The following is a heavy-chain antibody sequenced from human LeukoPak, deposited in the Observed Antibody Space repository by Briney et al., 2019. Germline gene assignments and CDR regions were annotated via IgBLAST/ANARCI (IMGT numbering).Heavy chain of an antibody. V-gene: IGHV3-21*01. J-gene: IGHJ5*02. CDR3: ARDLFDSRGYGYNWFDP. CDR2: VSGRSSYI. Sequence: GGSLRLSCAASGFTLSSHSMTWVRQAPGKGLEWVSSVSGRSSYIYYVDSVKGRFTISRDNAKNSLYLQMNSPRAEDTAMYYCARDLFDSRGYGYNWFDPWGQGTLVTVSS. D-gene: IGHD3-22*01. CDR1: GFTLSSHS.